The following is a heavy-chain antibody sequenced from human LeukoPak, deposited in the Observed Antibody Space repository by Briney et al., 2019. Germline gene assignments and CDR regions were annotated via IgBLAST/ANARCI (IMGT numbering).Heavy chain of an antibody. CDR2: IYTSGST. V-gene: IGHV4-4*09. CDR1: GGSISSYY. CDR3: AAYRGYSGSLDY. J-gene: IGHJ4*02. D-gene: IGHD1-26*01. Sequence: SETLSLTCTVSGGSISSYYWSWIRQPPGKGLEWIGYIYTSGSTSYNPSLKSRVTISVDTSKNQFSLKLSSVTAADTAVYYCAAYRGYSGSLDYWGQGTLVTVSS.